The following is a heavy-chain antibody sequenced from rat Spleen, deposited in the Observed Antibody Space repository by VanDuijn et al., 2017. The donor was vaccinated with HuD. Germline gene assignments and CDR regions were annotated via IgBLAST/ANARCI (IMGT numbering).Heavy chain of an antibody. CDR2: ISFDGSTT. V-gene: IGHV5-20*01. CDR1: GFTFSNYD. CDR3: TTENYWFAY. D-gene: IGHD1-10*01. Sequence: EVQLVESGGGLVQPGRSMKLSCAVSGFTFSNYDMAWVRQAPTKGPGWVASISFDGSTTYYRDSVKGRFTISRDNTKSTLYLQMNSLRSEDTATYYCTTENYWFAYWGQGTLVTVSS. J-gene: IGHJ3*01.